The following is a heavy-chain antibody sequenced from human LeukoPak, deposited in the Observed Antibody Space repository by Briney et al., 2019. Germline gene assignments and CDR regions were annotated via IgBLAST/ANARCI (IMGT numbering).Heavy chain of an antibody. D-gene: IGHD2-15*01. CDR2: ITGSGDTT. CDR3: AKARGYCSGGTCYSGFYY. J-gene: IGHJ4*02. Sequence: PGGSLRLSCAASRFTFSGYAMSWVRQAPGKGLEWVSTITGSGDTTYYADSVKGRFTISRDNSKNTLYLQMNSLRAEDTAVYYCAKARGYCSGGTCYSGFYYWGQGTLVTVSS. V-gene: IGHV3-23*01. CDR1: RFTFSGYA.